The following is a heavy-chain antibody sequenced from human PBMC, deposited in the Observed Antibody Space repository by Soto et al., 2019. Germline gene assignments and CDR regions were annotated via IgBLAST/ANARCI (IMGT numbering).Heavy chain of an antibody. J-gene: IGHJ5*01. V-gene: IGHV1-18*01. CDR3: ARDWGRGCSWFSQCDRHTQSTPVPSLGAVPYRPKTNFHS. CDR1: GYNFTNFG. CDR2: ISTYNGDT. Sequence: ASVKVSCKAYGYNFTNFGISWVRQAPGRGLEWLGWISTYNGDTHYLQRLQGRVTMTTDTSTSTAYMELRSLRSDDTAVYYCARDWGRGCSWFSQCDRHTQSTPVPSLGAVPYRPKTNFHS. D-gene: IGHD2-15*01.